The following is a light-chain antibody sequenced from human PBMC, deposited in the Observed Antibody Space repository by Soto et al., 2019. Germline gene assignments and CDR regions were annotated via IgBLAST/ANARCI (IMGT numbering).Light chain of an antibody. CDR2: GAS. J-gene: IGKJ2*01. Sequence: EIVLTQSPGTLSLSPGERATLSCRASQSVSSSYLAWYQQKPGQAPRLLIYGASSRATGIPDRFSGSGSGTDFTLTISRLEXEDFAVYYCQQYGSSPHFGQGTKLEIK. V-gene: IGKV3-20*01. CDR1: QSVSSSY. CDR3: QQYGSSPH.